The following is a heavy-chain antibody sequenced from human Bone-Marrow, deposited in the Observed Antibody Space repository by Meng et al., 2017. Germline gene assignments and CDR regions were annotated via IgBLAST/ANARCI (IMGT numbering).Heavy chain of an antibody. CDR3: TRGLRGYSYGYAGDY. D-gene: IGHD5-18*01. Sequence: SETLSLTCAVYGGSFSGYYWSWIRQPPGKGLEWIGEINHSGSTNYNPSLKSRVTISVDTSKNQFSLELSPVTAADTAVYYCTRGLRGYSYGYAGDYWGQGTLVTVSS. CDR1: GGSFSGYY. CDR2: INHSGST. J-gene: IGHJ4*02. V-gene: IGHV4-34*01.